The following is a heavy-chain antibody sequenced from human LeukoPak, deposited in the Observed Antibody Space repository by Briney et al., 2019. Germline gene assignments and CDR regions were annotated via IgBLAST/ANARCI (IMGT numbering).Heavy chain of an antibody. D-gene: IGHD6-19*01. J-gene: IGHJ4*02. V-gene: IGHV3-23*01. Sequence: GGSLRLSCAASGFTFSSYATSWVRQAPGKGLEWVSAISGSGGSTYYADSVKGRFTISRDNSKNTLYLQMNSLRAEDTAVYYCAKDSVAGTRYYFDYWGQGTLVTVSS. CDR1: GFTFSSYA. CDR3: AKDSVAGTRYYFDY. CDR2: ISGSGGST.